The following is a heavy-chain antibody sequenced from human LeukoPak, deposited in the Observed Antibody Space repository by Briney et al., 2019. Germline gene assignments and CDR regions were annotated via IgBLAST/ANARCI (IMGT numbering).Heavy chain of an antibody. V-gene: IGHV1-8*01. D-gene: IGHD3-10*01. J-gene: IGHJ4*02. Sequence: GASVKVSCKASGYTFTSYDINWVRQATGQGLEWMGWMNPNSGNTGYAQKFQGRVTMTRDTSISTAYMELSSLRSEDTAVYYCARMVRQYGSVNFWGQGTLVTVSS. CDR3: ARMVRQYGSVNF. CDR1: GYTFTSYD. CDR2: MNPNSGNT.